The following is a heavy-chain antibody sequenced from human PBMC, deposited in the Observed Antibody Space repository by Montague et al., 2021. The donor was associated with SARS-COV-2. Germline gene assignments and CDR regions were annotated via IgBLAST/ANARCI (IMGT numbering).Heavy chain of an antibody. CDR3: SRQLPSYCSTNKCYPYYFDV. J-gene: IGHJ4*02. CDR1: GGSISSPDYY. Sequence: SETLSLTCTVSGGSISSPDYYWGWLRPSPGQGLAWIGSISYAGRTYYNPSLRSRVSFSRATSKNHFSLSLNSVTAADTAVYFCSRQLPSYCSTNKCYPYYFDVWGQGALVTVSS. V-gene: IGHV4-39*01. D-gene: IGHD2-2*01. CDR2: ISYAGRT.